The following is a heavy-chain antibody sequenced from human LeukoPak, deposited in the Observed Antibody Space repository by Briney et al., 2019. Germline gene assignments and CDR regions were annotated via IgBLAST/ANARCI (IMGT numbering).Heavy chain of an antibody. CDR3: AKDTYGLARVTMVGGDY. J-gene: IGHJ4*02. CDR1: GFTFSSYG. D-gene: IGHD3-10*02. Sequence: GGSLRLSCAASGFTFSSYGMHWVRQAPGKGLEWVTFIQNDGSYKDYADSVKGRFTISRDDSENTLHLQMNSLRAEDTAVYYCAKDTYGLARVTMVGGDYWGQGTLVTVSS. V-gene: IGHV3-30*02. CDR2: IQNDGSYK.